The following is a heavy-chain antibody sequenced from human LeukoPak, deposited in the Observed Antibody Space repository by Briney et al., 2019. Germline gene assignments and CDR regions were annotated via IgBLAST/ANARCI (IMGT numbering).Heavy chain of an antibody. Sequence: ASVKVSCKASGYTFTSYYMHWVRQAPGQGLEWMGITNPSGGSTSYAQKFQGRVTMTRDTSTSTVYMELSSLRSEDTAVYYCVVPARKHYYYYGMDVWGQGTTVTVSS. J-gene: IGHJ6*02. CDR2: TNPSGGST. V-gene: IGHV1-46*01. CDR3: VVPARKHYYYYGMDV. D-gene: IGHD2-2*01. CDR1: GYTFTSYY.